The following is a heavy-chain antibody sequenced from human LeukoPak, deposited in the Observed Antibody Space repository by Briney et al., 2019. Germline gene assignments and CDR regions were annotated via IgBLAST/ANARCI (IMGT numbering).Heavy chain of an antibody. CDR2: ISSGSSYI. J-gene: IGHJ4*02. V-gene: IGHV3-21*04. CDR1: GFTFNSYG. CDR3: ARVAMVRGVILDY. Sequence: GGSLRLSCAASGFTFNSYGMTWVRQAPGKGLEWVSSISSGSSYIYYADSVKGRFTISRDNAKNSLYLQMNSLRAEDTAVYYCARVAMVRGVILDYWGQGTLVTVSS. D-gene: IGHD3-10*01.